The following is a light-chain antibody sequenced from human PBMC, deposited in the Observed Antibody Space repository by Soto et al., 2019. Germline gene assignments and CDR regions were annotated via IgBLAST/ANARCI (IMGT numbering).Light chain of an antibody. V-gene: IGKV1-9*01. J-gene: IGKJ2*01. Sequence: DIQLTQSPSFMSASVGYRVTITCRASQGISMYLAWYQQKPGKAPKLLIYAASTLQSGVPSRFSGSGSGTEFTLTISSLQPEDFATYYCQQLKSYPRTFGQGTKLEIK. CDR3: QQLKSYPRT. CDR2: AAS. CDR1: QGISMY.